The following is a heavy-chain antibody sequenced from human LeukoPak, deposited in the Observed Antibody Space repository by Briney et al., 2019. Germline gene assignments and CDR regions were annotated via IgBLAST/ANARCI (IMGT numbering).Heavy chain of an antibody. J-gene: IGHJ6*03. Sequence: RGGSLKISCKASGYSSTSYWIGWVRQMPGKGLEWRGISYPGDSDTRYTPSFQGQVTISADKSISTAYLQWSSLKASDTAMYYCATRATTVTQETYYYYMDVWGKGTTVTVSS. CDR2: SYPGDSDT. CDR3: ATRATTVTQETYYYYMDV. V-gene: IGHV5-51*01. CDR1: GYSSTSYW. D-gene: IGHD4-11*01.